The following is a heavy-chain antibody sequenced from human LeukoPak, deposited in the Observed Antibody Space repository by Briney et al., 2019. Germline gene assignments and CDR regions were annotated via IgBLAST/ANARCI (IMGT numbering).Heavy chain of an antibody. Sequence: GGSLRLSCAASGFTFDDYAMHWVRQAPGKGLEWVSLISGDGDSTYYADSVKGRFTISRDNSKNSLYLQMNSLRTEDTALYYCAKDKGSGSYWSGRFDPWGQGTLVTVSS. CDR2: ISGDGDST. CDR1: GFTFDDYA. D-gene: IGHD1-26*01. J-gene: IGHJ5*02. V-gene: IGHV3-43*02. CDR3: AKDKGSGSYWSGRFDP.